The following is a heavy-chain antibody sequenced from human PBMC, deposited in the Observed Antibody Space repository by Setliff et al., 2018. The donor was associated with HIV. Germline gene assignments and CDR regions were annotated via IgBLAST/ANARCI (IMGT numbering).Heavy chain of an antibody. Sequence: GGSLRLSCAASGFTFSSYEMNWVRQAPGKGLEWVSYISASGNTIYYADSVKGRFTISRDNAKKSLYLQMNSLRAEDTAVYYCASIELAAMVPVDYWGQGTLVTVSS. CDR3: ASIELAAMVPVDY. J-gene: IGHJ4*02. D-gene: IGHD5-18*01. CDR2: ISASGNTI. V-gene: IGHV3-48*03. CDR1: GFTFSSYE.